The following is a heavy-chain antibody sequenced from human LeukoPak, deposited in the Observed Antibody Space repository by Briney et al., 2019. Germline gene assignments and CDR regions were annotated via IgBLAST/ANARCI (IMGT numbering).Heavy chain of an antibody. Sequence: PSQTLSLTCAVSGGSISSGGYSWSWIRRPPGKGLEWIGYIYHSGSTNYNPSLKSRVTISVDTSKNQFSLKLSSVTAADTAVYYCAREGYYDSSGFYYGMDVWGQGTTVTVSS. D-gene: IGHD3-22*01. CDR2: IYHSGST. V-gene: IGHV4-30-2*01. CDR3: AREGYYDSSGFYYGMDV. CDR1: GGSISSGGYS. J-gene: IGHJ6*02.